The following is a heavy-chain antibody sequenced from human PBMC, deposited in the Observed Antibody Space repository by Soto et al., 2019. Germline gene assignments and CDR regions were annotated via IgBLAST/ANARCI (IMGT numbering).Heavy chain of an antibody. J-gene: IGHJ4*02. CDR2: IKSKTDGGTT. D-gene: IGHD6-13*01. V-gene: IGHV3-15*01. Sequence: EVQLVESGGGLVKPGESLRLSCAASGLTFSNTWMTWVRQAPGKGLEWVGRIKSKTDGGTTDYAAPVKGRYTISRDDSQNTLYLQMNSLKTEDTAVYYCTTTSSWYVGWGQGTLVTVSS. CDR3: TTTSSWYVG. CDR1: GLTFSNTW.